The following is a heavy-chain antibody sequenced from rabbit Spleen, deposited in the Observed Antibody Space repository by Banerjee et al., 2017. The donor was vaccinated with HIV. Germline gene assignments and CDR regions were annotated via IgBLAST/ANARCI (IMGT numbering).Heavy chain of an antibody. Sequence: VESGGGLVKPGASLTLTCIASGVSFSGSSYMCWVRQAPGKGLEWIACIDSGSSGFTYFASWAKGRFTISKTSSTTVTLHMTSLTAADTATYFCARDTSSSFSSYGMDLWGPGTLVTVS. V-gene: IGHV1S40*01. CDR2: IDSGSSGFT. CDR1: GVSFSGSSY. CDR3: ARDTSSSFSSYGMDL. D-gene: IGHD1-1*01. J-gene: IGHJ6*01.